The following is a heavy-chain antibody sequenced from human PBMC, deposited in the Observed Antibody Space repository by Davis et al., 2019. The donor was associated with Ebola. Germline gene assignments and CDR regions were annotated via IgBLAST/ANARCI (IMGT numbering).Heavy chain of an antibody. V-gene: IGHV1-18*04. CDR3: ARAQFPTTSDH. D-gene: IGHD1-1*01. J-gene: IGHJ4*02. CDR1: GYTFTNYG. Sequence: AASVKVSCKASGYTFTNYGITWVRQAPGQGLEWMGWINPHNGNTNYAQNVQGRVTMTTDTSTTTAYMEVGSLRFDDTAVYYCARAQFPTTSDHWGQGTLVIVSS. CDR2: INPHNGNT.